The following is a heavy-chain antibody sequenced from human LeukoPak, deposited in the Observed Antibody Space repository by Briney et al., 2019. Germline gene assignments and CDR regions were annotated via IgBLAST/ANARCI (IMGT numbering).Heavy chain of an antibody. CDR3: AKDDYSGYDQTFDY. Sequence: GGFLRLSCAASGFTFSSYAMSWVRQAPGKGLEWVSAISGSGGSTYYADSVKGRFTISRDNSKNTLYLQMNSLRAEDTAVYYCAKDDYSGYDQTFDYWGQGTLVTVSS. V-gene: IGHV3-23*01. CDR1: GFTFSSYA. J-gene: IGHJ4*02. CDR2: ISGSGGST. D-gene: IGHD5-12*01.